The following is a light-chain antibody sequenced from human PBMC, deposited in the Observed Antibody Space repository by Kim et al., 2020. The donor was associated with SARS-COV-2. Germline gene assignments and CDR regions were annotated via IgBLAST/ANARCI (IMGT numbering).Light chain of an antibody. J-gene: IGLJ2*01. V-gene: IGLV3-1*01. CDR2: QDS. CDR1: KLVDKY. CDR3: QAWDSSTVV. Sequence: VAPGQPASITCSGDKLVDKYVCWYQQKPGQSPVLVIYQDSKRPSGIPERFSGSNPGNTATLTISGTQAMDEADYYCQAWDSSTVVFGGGTQLTVL.